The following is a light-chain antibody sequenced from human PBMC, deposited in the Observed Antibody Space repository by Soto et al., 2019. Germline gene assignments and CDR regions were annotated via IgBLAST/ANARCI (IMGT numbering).Light chain of an antibody. CDR2: GAS. CDR3: QQYNNWPPRP. V-gene: IGKV3-15*01. Sequence: EIVMTQSPATLFVSPGERATLSCRASQSVSSNLAWYQQKPGQAPRLLIYGASTRATGIPARFSGSGSGTEFTLTISSLQSEDFAVYYCQQYNNWPPRPFGGGTKVEIK. CDR1: QSVSSN. J-gene: IGKJ4*01.